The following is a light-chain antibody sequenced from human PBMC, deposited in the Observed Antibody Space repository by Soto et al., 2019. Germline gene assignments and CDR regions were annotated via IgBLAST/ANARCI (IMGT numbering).Light chain of an antibody. Sequence: VIWMTQSPSLLSASTGDRVTITCRISQDITSYLAWYQQKPGKAPDLLIYAASTLQSGVPSRFSGSGSGTDFTLTISSLQPEDFATYYCQQSYSIPWTFGQGTKVDIK. CDR3: QQSYSIPWT. CDR1: QDITSY. CDR2: AAS. J-gene: IGKJ1*01. V-gene: IGKV1D-8*03.